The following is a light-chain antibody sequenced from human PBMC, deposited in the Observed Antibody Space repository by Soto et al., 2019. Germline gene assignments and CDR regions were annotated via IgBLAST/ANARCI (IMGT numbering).Light chain of an antibody. Sequence: QAVVTQEPSFSVSPGRTVTLTCGLSSGSVSTSYYPSWYQQTPGQAPRTLIYNTNTRSSGVPDRFSGSILGNKAALTITGAQPDDESDYYCVLYVGSGIGVFGGGTKVTVL. CDR2: NTN. V-gene: IGLV8-61*01. J-gene: IGLJ3*02. CDR3: VLYVGSGIGV. CDR1: SGSVSTSYY.